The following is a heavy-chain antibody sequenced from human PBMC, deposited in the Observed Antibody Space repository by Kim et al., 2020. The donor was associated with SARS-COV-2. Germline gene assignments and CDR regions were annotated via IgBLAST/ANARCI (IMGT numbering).Heavy chain of an antibody. CDR3: VKEGYDTRRAFDL. Sequence: GGSLRLSCEGSGFNFGDYDMHWVRQGPGKGLEWVSSISWNSGTKGYADSVKGRFTISRDNAKKYLFLQMQSLRPEDTALSDCVKEGYDTRRAFDLWGPGT. CDR2: ISWNSGTK. J-gene: IGHJ3*01. V-gene: IGHV3-9*01. CDR1: GFNFGDYD. D-gene: IGHD3-3*01.